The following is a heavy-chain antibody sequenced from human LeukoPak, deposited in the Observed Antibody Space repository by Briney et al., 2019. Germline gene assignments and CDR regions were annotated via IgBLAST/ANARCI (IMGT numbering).Heavy chain of an antibody. CDR1: DYTFTSYG. D-gene: IGHD6-13*01. V-gene: IGHV1-18*01. Sequence: ASVKVSCKASDYTFTSYGISWVRQAPGQGLEWMGWISPYSDNTNYAQNLQGRVTMTTDTSTSTAYMELRSLTSDDTAMYYCARGGPFSIAAARVYYFDYWGQGTLVTVSS. J-gene: IGHJ4*02. CDR2: ISPYSDNT. CDR3: ARGGPFSIAAARVYYFDY.